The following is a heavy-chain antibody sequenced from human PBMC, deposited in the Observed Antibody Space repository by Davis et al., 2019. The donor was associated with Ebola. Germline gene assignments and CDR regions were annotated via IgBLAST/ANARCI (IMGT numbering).Heavy chain of an antibody. CDR1: GVSISSFY. CDR3: ARGSYGDRVY. CDR2: IYYSGIT. D-gene: IGHD2-21*01. J-gene: IGHJ4*02. Sequence: MPGGSLRLSCSVSGVSISSFYWSWIRQTPGKGLEWIGYIYYSGITKYNPSLKSRATISIDTSKTQFSLNLSSVTAADTAVYYCARGSYGDRVYWGQGTLVTVSS. V-gene: IGHV4-59*01.